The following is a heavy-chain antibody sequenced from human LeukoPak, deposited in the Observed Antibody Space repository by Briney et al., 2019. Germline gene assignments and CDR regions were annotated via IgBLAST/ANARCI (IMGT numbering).Heavy chain of an antibody. CDR3: VRENHGSFDY. CDR1: GFAFNDYW. Sequence: GGSLRLSCAASGFAFNDYWMNWVRQVPGKGLMWVARINSDGSRTTYADPVKGRFTVSRDNAKNTLYLQMNSLRAEDTAVYYCVRENHGSFDYWGQGSLVTVSS. J-gene: IGHJ4*02. D-gene: IGHD1-14*01. CDR2: INSDGSRT. V-gene: IGHV3-74*01.